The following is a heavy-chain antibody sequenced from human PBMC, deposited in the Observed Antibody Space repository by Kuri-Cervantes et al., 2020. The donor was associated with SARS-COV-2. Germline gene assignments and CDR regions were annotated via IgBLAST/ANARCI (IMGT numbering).Heavy chain of an antibody. CDR2: IFSNDEK. CDR3: ARIPDIVVVPAVIPWFDP. CDR1: GFSLSNARMG. Sequence: SGPTLVKPTETLTLTCTVSGFSLSNARMGVSWIRQPPGKALEWLAHIFSNDEKSYSTSLKSRLTISKDTSKSQVVLTMTNMDPVDTATYYCARIPDIVVVPAVIPWFDPWGQGTLVTVSS. V-gene: IGHV2-26*01. J-gene: IGHJ5*02. D-gene: IGHD2-2*02.